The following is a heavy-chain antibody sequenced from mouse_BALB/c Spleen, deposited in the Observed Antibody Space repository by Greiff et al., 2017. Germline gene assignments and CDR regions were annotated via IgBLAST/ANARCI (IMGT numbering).Heavy chain of an antibody. CDR1: GFSLTSYG. V-gene: IGHV2-2*02. CDR2: IWSGGST. J-gene: IGHJ4*01. Sequence: QVQLKQSGPGLVQPSQSLSITCTVSGFSLTSYGVHWVRQSPGKGLEWLGVIWSGGSTDYNAAFISRLSISKDNSKSQVFFKMNSLQANDTARYCCARKEHLDDWEQGTSVTVSS. CDR3: ARKEHLDD.